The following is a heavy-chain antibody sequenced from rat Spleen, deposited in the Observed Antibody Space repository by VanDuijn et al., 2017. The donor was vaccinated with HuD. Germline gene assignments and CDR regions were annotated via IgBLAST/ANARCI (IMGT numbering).Heavy chain of an antibody. CDR3: ARTMYTTDYYYVPFAY. CDR2: ITNASGRT. D-gene: IGHD1-6*01. CDR1: GFTFNNYW. V-gene: IGHV5-31*01. Sequence: EVQLVESGGGLVQPGGSLKLSCVASGFTFNNYWMTWIRQAPGKGLAWVASITNASGRTYYPDSVKGRFTISRDNAKSSLYLQMDSLRSEDTATYYCARTMYTTDYYYVPFAYWGQGTLVTVSS. J-gene: IGHJ3*01.